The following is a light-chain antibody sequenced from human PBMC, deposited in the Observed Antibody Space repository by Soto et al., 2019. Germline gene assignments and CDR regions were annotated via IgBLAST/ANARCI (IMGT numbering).Light chain of an antibody. J-gene: IGKJ2*01. V-gene: IGKV1-39*01. CDR3: QQSYSNPLT. CDR2: AAS. CDR1: QSISSY. Sequence: DIQMTQSPSSLSASVGDRVTITCRASQSISSYLNWYQQKPGKAPKLLIYAASSLQSGVPSRFSGSGSGTDFTLTISSLQPEDFATYYCQQSYSNPLTFGQGTKLEIK.